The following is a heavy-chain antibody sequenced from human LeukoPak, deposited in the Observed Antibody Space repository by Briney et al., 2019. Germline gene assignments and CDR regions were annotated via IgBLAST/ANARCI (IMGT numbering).Heavy chain of an antibody. J-gene: IGHJ4*02. D-gene: IGHD2-15*01. Sequence: GGSLRLSCAASGLTFGSYGMHWVRQAPGKGLEWVSIIWYDGSDKYYADSVKGRFTISRDNSKNTLYLQMNSLRAEDTAVYYCARGPLYCSGRSCYPAGFDYWGPGTLVTVSS. V-gene: IGHV3-33*01. CDR2: IWYDGSDK. CDR1: GLTFGSYG. CDR3: ARGPLYCSGRSCYPAGFDY.